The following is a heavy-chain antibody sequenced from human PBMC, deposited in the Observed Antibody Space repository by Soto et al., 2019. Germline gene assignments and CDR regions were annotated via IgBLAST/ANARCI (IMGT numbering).Heavy chain of an antibody. CDR2: IYYSGST. CDR1: GGSISSGGYY. D-gene: IGHD3-10*01. V-gene: IGHV4-31*01. CDR3: ARDLRGGSYGMEV. J-gene: IGHJ6*02. Sequence: QVQLPESGPGLVKPSQNLSLTCTVSGGSISSGGYYWSWIRQHPGKGLEWIGYIYYSGSTYYNPSLRSLVTISVGTSKNQCSLTLSSVTAADTAVYYCARDLRGGSYGMEVWGQGTTVTVSS.